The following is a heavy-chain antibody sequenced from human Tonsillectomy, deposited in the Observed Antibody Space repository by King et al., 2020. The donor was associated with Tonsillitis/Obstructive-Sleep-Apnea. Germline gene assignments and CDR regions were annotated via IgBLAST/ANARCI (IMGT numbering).Heavy chain of an antibody. CDR1: GFTFSSFR. V-gene: IGHV3-7*04. CDR2: IKQDGTEK. CDR3: ARPTYFYDSAGYFIGFAFDI. J-gene: IGHJ3*02. Sequence: VKLVESGGGLVQPGGSLRLSCAASGFTFSSFRMGWVRQAPGKGLEWVANIKQDGTEKYYVDSVKGRFTIFRDNAKNSLYLQMNSLRAEDTAVYYCARPTYFYDSAGYFIGFAFDIWGQGTMVTVSP. D-gene: IGHD3-22*01.